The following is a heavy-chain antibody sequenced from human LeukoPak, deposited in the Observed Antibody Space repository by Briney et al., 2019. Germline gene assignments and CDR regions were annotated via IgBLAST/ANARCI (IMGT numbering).Heavy chain of an antibody. V-gene: IGHV3-43*01. Sequence: PGGSLRLSCAASGFTFDDYTMHWVRQAPGKGLEWVSLISWDGGNTFYADSVKGRFTISRDNAKNSLYLQMNSLRAEDTAVYYCARHVVAVGFDYWGQGTLVTVSS. CDR3: ARHVVAVGFDY. J-gene: IGHJ4*02. CDR1: GFTFDDYT. D-gene: IGHD3-22*01. CDR2: ISWDGGNT.